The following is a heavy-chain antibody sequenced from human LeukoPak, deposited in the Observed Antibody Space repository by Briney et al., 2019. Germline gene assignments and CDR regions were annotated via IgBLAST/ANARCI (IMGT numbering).Heavy chain of an antibody. CDR3: ARGDNYGLTYFFDY. D-gene: IGHD5-24*01. Sequence: PSETLSVTCTVSGGSISSYYWSWIRQPPGKGLEWIGYMYYSGSTNYNPSLKSRVTISVDTSKNQCSLKLTSVTAADTAVYYCARGDNYGLTYFFDYWGQGTLVTVSS. CDR2: MYYSGST. V-gene: IGHV4-59*01. J-gene: IGHJ4*02. CDR1: GGSISSYY.